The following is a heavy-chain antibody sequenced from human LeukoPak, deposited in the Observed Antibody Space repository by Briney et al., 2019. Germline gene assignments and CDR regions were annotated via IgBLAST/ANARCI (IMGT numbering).Heavy chain of an antibody. CDR3: ARSLRGSGWYTVQGAFDY. J-gene: IGHJ4*02. CDR2: VYGTGNT. D-gene: IGHD6-19*01. CDR1: GDSISDYY. V-gene: IGHV4-4*07. Sequence: PSETLSLTCTVSGDSISDYYWSWVRQPAGRGLQWIGRVYGTGNTNYSPSLRSRVTISVDTSKNQFSLKLTSVTAADTAVYYCARSLRGSGWYTVQGAFDYWGQGTLVTVSS.